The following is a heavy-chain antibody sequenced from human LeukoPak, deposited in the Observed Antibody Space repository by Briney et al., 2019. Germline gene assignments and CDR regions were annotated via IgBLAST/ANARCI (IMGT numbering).Heavy chain of an antibody. D-gene: IGHD3-10*01. V-gene: IGHV3-23*01. CDR3: AKGYYYYGSADY. CDR1: GFTFSNSA. J-gene: IGHJ4*02. Sequence: GGSLRLSCAASGFTFSNSAMSWVRQAPGKGLEWVSTISGSGANTYYADSAKGRFTISRDNSKNTLYLQMNSLRAADTAVYYCAKGYYYYGSADYWGQGTQVTVSS. CDR2: ISGSGANT.